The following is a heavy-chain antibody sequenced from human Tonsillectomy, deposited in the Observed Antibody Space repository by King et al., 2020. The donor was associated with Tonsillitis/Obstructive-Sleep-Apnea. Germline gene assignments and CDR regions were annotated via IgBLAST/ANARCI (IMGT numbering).Heavy chain of an antibody. Sequence: VQLVESGGGLVQPGGSLRLSCAASRFTFTYCAMSWVRQAPGKGLELVSAISGSGDSTYYAESVKGRFTISRDTSKKTLYLQMTSLRAEDTAVYYCAKRADYDFWSGASNFDYWGQGILVTVSS. V-gene: IGHV3-23*04. J-gene: IGHJ4*02. D-gene: IGHD3-3*01. CDR1: RFTFTYCA. CDR2: ISGSGDST. CDR3: AKRADYDFWSGASNFDY.